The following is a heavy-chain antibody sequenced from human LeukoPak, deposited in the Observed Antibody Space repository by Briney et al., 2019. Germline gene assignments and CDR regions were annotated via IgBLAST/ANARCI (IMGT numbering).Heavy chain of an antibody. CDR2: IIPILGIA. CDR3: ARERRWLQLGGTYYFDY. D-gene: IGHD5-24*01. CDR1: GGTFSSYA. Sequence: SVKVSCKASGGTFSSYAISWVRQAPGQGLEWMGRIIPILGIANYAQKFQGRVTITADKSTSTAYMELSSLRSEDTAVYYCARERRWLQLGGTYYFDYWGQGTLVTVSS. V-gene: IGHV1-69*04. J-gene: IGHJ4*02.